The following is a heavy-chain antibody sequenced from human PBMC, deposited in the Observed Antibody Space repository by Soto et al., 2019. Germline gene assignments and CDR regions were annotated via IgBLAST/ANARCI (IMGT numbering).Heavy chain of an antibody. Sequence: QVQLVQSGAEVRKPGSSVKVSCEASGGSFISYIFTWVRQAPGQGLEWMGRSIPIQGRADYALKFQDSVTLTADRSTPSVYMELRSVRPEDTALYYCAKSLVFVDHAYMDVWGKGTTVTVSS. CDR3: AKSLVFVDHAYMDV. CDR2: SIPIQGRA. CDR1: GGSFISYI. V-gene: IGHV1-69*02. J-gene: IGHJ6*03. D-gene: IGHD2-21*01.